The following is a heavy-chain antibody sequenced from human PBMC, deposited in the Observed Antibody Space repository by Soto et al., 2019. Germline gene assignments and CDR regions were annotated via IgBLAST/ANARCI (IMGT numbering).Heavy chain of an antibody. CDR1: EFTFSNYA. D-gene: IGHD3-22*01. Sequence: EVQLLESGGGLVQPGGSLRLSCAASEFTFSNYAMSWVRQAPGKGLEWVSAISYGGGTTYYADSVKGRFTISRDTSKNTPYLQMNSLRAQDTAVYYCAKNPGYYYDSTGYHFDYWGQGTLVTVSS. CDR3: AKNPGYYYDSTGYHFDY. CDR2: ISYGGGTT. J-gene: IGHJ4*02. V-gene: IGHV3-23*01.